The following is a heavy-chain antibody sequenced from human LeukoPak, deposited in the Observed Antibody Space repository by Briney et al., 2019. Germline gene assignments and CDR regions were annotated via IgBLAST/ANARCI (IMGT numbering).Heavy chain of an antibody. CDR3: AKSPVAGTSGDFDY. D-gene: IGHD6-19*01. CDR2: IGGSGGST. V-gene: IGHV3-23*01. Sequence: GGSLRLSCAASGFTFSSYAVSWVRQAPGKGLEWVSAIGGSGGSTYYADSVKGRITISRDNSKNTLHLQMDSLRAEDTAVYYCAKSPVAGTSGDFDYWGQGTLVTVSS. J-gene: IGHJ4*02. CDR1: GFTFSSYA.